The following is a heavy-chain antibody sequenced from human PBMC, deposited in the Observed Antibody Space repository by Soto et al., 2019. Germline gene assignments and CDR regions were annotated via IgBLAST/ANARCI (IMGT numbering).Heavy chain of an antibody. CDR1: GGSISSYY. CDR2: IYYSGST. CDR3: ARDRGGWGPVYLFDY. J-gene: IGHJ4*02. D-gene: IGHD6-19*01. Sequence: SETLSLTCTVSGGSISSYYWSWIRQPPGKGLEWIGYIYYSGSTNYNPSLKSRVTISVDTSKNQFSLKLSSVTAADTAVYYCARDRGGWGPVYLFDYWGQGTLVTVSS. V-gene: IGHV4-59*01.